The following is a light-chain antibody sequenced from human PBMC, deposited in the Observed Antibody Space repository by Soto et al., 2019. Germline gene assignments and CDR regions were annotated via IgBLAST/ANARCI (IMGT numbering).Light chain of an antibody. Sequence: QSALTQPASVSGSPGQSITISCTGTSSDVGGYNYVSWYQQHPGKAPKLMIYDVSNRPSGVSNRFSGSKSGNTASLTISGLQAEDEADYYCSSHTSSSTPVFGTGIKLTVL. CDR3: SSHTSSSTPV. J-gene: IGLJ1*01. V-gene: IGLV2-14*01. CDR1: SSDVGGYNY. CDR2: DVS.